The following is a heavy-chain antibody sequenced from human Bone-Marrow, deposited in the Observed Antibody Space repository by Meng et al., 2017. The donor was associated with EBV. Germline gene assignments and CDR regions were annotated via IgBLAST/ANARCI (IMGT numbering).Heavy chain of an antibody. V-gene: IGHV2-5*02. Sequence: STLKESGPKLVKPTQTLTLTCSFSGCSLSTDGEGVGWIRQPPGKALEWLALIYWDDDKRYSPSLESRLTITKDTSKNQVVLTMTNMDPVDTATYYCAHRLSSGWYDYWGQGTLVTVSS. D-gene: IGHD6-19*01. CDR1: GCSLSTDGEG. CDR3: AHRLSSGWYDY. CDR2: IYWDDDK. J-gene: IGHJ4*02.